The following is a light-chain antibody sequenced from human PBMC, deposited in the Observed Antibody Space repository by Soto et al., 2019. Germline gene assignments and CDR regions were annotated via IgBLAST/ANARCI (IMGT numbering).Light chain of an antibody. Sequence: EIVLTQSPATLSLSPGERATLSCRASQSVSSYLAWYQPKPGQAPRLLIYDASNRATGIPARFSGSGSGTGVTLTISSLEPEDFAVYYCQQRSDWPPYTFGQGTKLEIK. J-gene: IGKJ2*01. CDR3: QQRSDWPPYT. V-gene: IGKV3-11*01. CDR2: DAS. CDR1: QSVSSY.